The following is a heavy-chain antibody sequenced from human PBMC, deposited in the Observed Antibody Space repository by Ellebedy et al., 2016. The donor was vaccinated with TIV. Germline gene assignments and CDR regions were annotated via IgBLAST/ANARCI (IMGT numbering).Heavy chain of an antibody. CDR3: ARVFSTSSDTFDY. CDR2: INPYSGGT. J-gene: IGHJ4*02. V-gene: IGHV1-2*02. Sequence: AASVKVSCKASGYTFTNYYIHWVRQAPGQGLEWMGWINPYSGGTAFAQNLQGRVTMTTDTSISTVYMDLSRLRSDDTAVYYCARVFSTSSDTFDYWGQGTLVTVSS. CDR1: GYTFTNYY. D-gene: IGHD6-6*01.